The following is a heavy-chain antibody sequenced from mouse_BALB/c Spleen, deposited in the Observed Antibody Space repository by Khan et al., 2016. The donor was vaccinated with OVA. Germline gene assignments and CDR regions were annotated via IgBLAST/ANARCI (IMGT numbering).Heavy chain of an antibody. Sequence: QIQLVQSGGEVVRPGTSVKISCKASGYTFTNYWLGWVKQRPGHGLEWIGDIYPGGDYTNYNEKFKGEATLTVDTSSTTANMQLSSLTIEDSAVYFCARWATWYFDVWGAGTTVTVSS. D-gene: IGHD3-1*01. V-gene: IGHV1-63*02. CDR2: IYPGGDYT. J-gene: IGHJ1*01. CDR1: GYTFTNYW. CDR3: ARWATWYFDV.